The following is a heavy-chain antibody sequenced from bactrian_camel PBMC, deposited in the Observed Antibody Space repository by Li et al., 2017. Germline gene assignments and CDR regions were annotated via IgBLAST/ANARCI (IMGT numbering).Heavy chain of an antibody. J-gene: IGHJ4*01. D-gene: IGHD3*01. CDR2: IDSDGRS. CDR1: GYGHITKC. Sequence: HVQLVESGGGSVTAGGSLRLSCSPSGYGHITKCMGWFRQAPGKEREKVASIDSDGRSSYADSVKGRFTISKDYAKNTLYLQMNSLKIEDTAVYYCALGSSRQATMTARGKGTQVTVS. V-gene: IGHV3S53*01.